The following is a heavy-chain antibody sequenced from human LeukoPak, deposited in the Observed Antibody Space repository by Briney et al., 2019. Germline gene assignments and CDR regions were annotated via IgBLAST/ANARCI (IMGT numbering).Heavy chain of an antibody. J-gene: IGHJ4*02. V-gene: IGHV3-23*01. CDR3: AKVGLGDYGDSPFDY. CDR2: ISGSGGST. CDR1: GFTFNSYA. D-gene: IGHD4-17*01. Sequence: GGSLRLSCAASGFTFNSYAMSWVRQAPGKGLEWVSAISGSGGSTYYADSVKGRFTISRDNSKNTLYLQMNSLRAEDTAVYYCAKVGLGDYGDSPFDYWGQGTLVTVSS.